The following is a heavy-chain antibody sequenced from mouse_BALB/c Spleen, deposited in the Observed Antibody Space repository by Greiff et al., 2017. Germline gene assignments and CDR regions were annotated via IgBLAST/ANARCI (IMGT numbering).Heavy chain of an antibody. CDR1: GFTFSSFG. CDR3: VRVYYGSSPPFAY. D-gene: IGHD1-1*01. J-gene: IGHJ3*01. CDR2: ISSGSSTI. Sequence: EVKLMESGGGLVQPGGSRKLSCAASGFTFSSFGMHWVRQAPEKGLEWVAYISSGSSTIYYADTVTGRFTISRENAKNTLYLEMSSLRSEDTAMYYCVRVYYGSSPPFAYWGQGTLVTVSA. V-gene: IGHV5-17*02.